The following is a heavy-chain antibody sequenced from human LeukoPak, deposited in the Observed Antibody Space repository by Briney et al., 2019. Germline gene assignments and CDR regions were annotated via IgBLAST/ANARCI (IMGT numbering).Heavy chain of an antibody. CDR2: INPSGGST. CDR1: GYTFTSYY. V-gene: IGHV1-46*01. CDR3: AKASEEDSYGSETYYFDY. J-gene: IGHJ4*02. D-gene: IGHD5-18*01. Sequence: GASVKVSCKASGYTFTSYYMHWVRQAPGQGLEWMGIINPSGGSTSYAQKFQGRVTMTRDTSTSTVYMELSSLRSEDTAVYYCAKASEEDSYGSETYYFDYWGQGTLVTVSS.